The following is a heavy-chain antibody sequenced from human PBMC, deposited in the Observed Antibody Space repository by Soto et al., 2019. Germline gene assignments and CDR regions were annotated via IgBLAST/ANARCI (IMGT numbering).Heavy chain of an antibody. CDR2: IYYSGST. J-gene: IGHJ5*02. V-gene: IGHV4-39*07. CDR3: ARGYCSSTICYIWDNWFDP. D-gene: IGHD2-2*02. Sequence: ETLSLTCTVSGGSISSSSYYWGWIRQPPGKGLEWIGSIYYSGSTYYNPSLKSRVTISVDTSKNQFSLKLSSVTAADTAVYYCARGYCSSTICYIWDNWFDPWGQGTLVTVSS. CDR1: GGSISSSSYY.